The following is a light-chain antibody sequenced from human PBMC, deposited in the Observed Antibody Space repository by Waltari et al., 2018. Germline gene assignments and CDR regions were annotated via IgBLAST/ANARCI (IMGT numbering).Light chain of an antibody. J-gene: IGLJ3*02. V-gene: IGLV3-9*01. Sequence: SYELTQPLSVSVALGQTAKITCGGNNIGRKNVHWYQQKPGQAPLLVIYRDTNRPSGIPERFSGSNLGNTATLTISRAQDGDEADYYCQVWDSGTGVFGGGTKLTVL. CDR2: RDT. CDR1: NIGRKN. CDR3: QVWDSGTGV.